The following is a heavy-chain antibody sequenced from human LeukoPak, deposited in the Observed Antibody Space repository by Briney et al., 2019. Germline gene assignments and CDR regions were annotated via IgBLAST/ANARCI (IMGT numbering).Heavy chain of an antibody. CDR1: GFTFSSYT. V-gene: IGHV3-21*01. CDR3: ARDAYGSSVDY. D-gene: IGHD1-26*01. J-gene: IGHJ4*02. CDR2: ISGSINYI. Sequence: GGSLRLSCAASGFTFSSYTMNWVRQAPGKGLEWVSSISGSINYIYYADSVKGRFTISRDNAKNSLYLQMNSLRAEDTAVYYCARDAYGSSVDYWGQGTLVTVSS.